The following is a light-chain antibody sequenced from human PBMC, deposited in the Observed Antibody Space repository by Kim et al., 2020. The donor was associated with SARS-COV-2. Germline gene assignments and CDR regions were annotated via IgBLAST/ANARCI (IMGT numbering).Light chain of an antibody. V-gene: IGLV1-36*01. J-gene: IGLJ2*01. Sequence: QRVTIACAGSSSNIGNNAVTWYQQLPGKAPKLLIYYDDLLPSGVSDRFSGSKSGTSASLAISGLQSEDEADYYCAAWDDSLNGVVFGGGTQLTVL. CDR1: SSNIGNNA. CDR2: YDD. CDR3: AAWDDSLNGVV.